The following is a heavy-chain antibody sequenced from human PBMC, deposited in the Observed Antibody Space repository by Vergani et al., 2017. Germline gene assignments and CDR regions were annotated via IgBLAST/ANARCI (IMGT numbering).Heavy chain of an antibody. CDR3: ARDQMSTIGSLDY. J-gene: IGHJ4*02. D-gene: IGHD5-24*01. Sequence: QVLLQASGPGLVKASGTLSLTCSVSAGSIRPYYWSWIRQPPGKGLEWIGYIYYTGSTNYNPSLKSRVTISLDMSKNQFSLKLNSVTAADTAVYYCARDQMSTIGSLDYWGQGTLVTVSS. CDR2: IYYTGST. V-gene: IGHV4-59*01. CDR1: AGSIRPYY.